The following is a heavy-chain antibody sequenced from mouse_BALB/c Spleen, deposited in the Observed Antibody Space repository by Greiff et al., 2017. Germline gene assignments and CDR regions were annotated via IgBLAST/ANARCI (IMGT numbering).Heavy chain of an antibody. J-gene: IGHJ3*01. Sequence: EVQLVESGAGLVQPGGSLKLSCAASGFAFSRYWMRWVRQAPGKGLEWIGEIIPDSSTINYKPSLKDKFTITRDNAKNTLYMQMSKVRSEDTALYYCARLGAWFDYWGQGTMVTVSA. CDR3: ARLGAWFDY. CDR1: GFAFSRYW. V-gene: IGHV4-1*02. CDR2: IIPDSSTI.